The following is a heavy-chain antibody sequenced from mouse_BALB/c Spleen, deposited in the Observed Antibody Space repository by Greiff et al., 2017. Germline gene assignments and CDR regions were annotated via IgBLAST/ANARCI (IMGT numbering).Heavy chain of an antibody. CDR2: IDPENGDT. D-gene: IGHD2-14*01. CDR1: GFNIKDYY. V-gene: IGHV14-4*02. CDR3: NVYYRYDPAWFAY. Sequence: EVQLQESGAELVRSGASVKLSCTASGFNIKDYYMHWVKQRPEQGLEWIGWIDPENGDTEYAPKFQGKATMTADTSSNTAYLQLSSLTSEDTAVYYCNVYYRYDPAWFAYWGQGTLVTVSA. J-gene: IGHJ3*01.